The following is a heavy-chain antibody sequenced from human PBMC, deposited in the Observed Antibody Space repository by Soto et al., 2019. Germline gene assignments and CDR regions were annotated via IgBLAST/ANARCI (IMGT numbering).Heavy chain of an antibody. Sequence: PSETLSLTCGVSGGSISTTTNWWNWVRQPPGKGLEWIGEIYHDGSANYNPSLKSRVTMSVDKSKNQFSLNLKSVTAADTAVYFCARDFERSAIGPWGQGTSVTVSS. D-gene: IGHD3-9*01. J-gene: IGHJ5*02. CDR3: ARDFERSAIGP. CDR1: GGSISTTTNW. CDR2: IYHDGSA. V-gene: IGHV4-4*02.